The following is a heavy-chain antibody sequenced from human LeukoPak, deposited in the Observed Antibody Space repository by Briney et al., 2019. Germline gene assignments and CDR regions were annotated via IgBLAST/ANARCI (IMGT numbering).Heavy chain of an antibody. CDR3: ARGYCSSISCYVDY. J-gene: IGHJ4*02. Sequence: GGSLRLSCAASGFTFSNAWMSWVRQAPGKGLEWVAVISYDGSNKYYADSVKGRFTISRDISKNTLYLQMNSLRAEDTAVYYCARGYCSSISCYVDYWGQGTLVTVSS. D-gene: IGHD2-2*01. CDR1: GFTFSNAW. CDR2: ISYDGSNK. V-gene: IGHV3-30*03.